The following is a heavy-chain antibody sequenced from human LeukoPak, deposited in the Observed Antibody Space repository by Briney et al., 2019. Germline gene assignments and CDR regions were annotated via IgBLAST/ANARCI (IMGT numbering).Heavy chain of an antibody. Sequence: VASVKVSCKASGFTFTGYYMHLVRQAPGQGLEWMGWINPNSGGTNYAQKFQGGVTMTRDTSISTAYMELSRLRSNYTAVYYCARVPRMPHKTGLFDYSGEGTLVTVSS. D-gene: IGHD7-27*01. CDR2: INPNSGGT. CDR1: GFTFTGYY. V-gene: IGHV1-2*02. J-gene: IGHJ4*02. CDR3: ARVPRMPHKTGLFDY.